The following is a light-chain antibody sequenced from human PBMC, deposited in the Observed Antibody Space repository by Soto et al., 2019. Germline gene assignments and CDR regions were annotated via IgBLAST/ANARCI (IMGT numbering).Light chain of an antibody. CDR1: SSDIGDYNY. V-gene: IGLV2-14*01. CDR3: SSSRSSTILDV. CDR2: DVH. J-gene: IGLJ1*01. Sequence: QSVLTQPASVSGSPGQSITISCTGTSSDIGDYNYVSWYQQHPGKAPKLMIYDVHNRPSGVSYRFSGSKSGNTASLTISGLQAEDAADYYCSSSRSSTILDVFGTGTKVTVL.